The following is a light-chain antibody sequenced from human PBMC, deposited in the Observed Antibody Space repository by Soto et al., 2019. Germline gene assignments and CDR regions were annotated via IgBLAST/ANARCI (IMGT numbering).Light chain of an antibody. CDR1: KLGDKY. V-gene: IGLV3-1*01. J-gene: IGLJ2*01. CDR3: QAWDSSTGDVV. Sequence: SYELTQPPSVSGSPGQTASITCSGAKLGDKYACWYQQKPGQVPVLVIYQDSKRPSGIPERFSGSNSGNTATLTISGTQAMDEADYYCQAWDSSTGDVVFGGGTKLTVL. CDR2: QDS.